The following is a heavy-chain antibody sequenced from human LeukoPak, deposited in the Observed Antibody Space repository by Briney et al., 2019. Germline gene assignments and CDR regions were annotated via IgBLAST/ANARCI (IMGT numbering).Heavy chain of an antibody. CDR2: IYYSGST. Sequence: SQTLSLTCTVSGGSISSGGYSWSWIRQHPGKGLEWIGYIYYSGSTYYNPSLKSRVIISVDTSKNQFSLKLSSVTAADTAVYYCASTSNYYGSGSYFYWGQGTLVTVSS. V-gene: IGHV4-31*03. CDR3: ASTSNYYGSGSYFY. D-gene: IGHD3-10*01. J-gene: IGHJ4*02. CDR1: GGSISSGGYS.